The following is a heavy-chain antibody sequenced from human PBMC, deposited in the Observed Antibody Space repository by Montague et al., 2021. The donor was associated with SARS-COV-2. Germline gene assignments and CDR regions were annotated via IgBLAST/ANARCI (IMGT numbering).Heavy chain of an antibody. V-gene: IGHV2-70*11. J-gene: IGHJ5*02. Sequence: PALVKPTQTLTLTCTFSGFSLSTSGMCVSWIRQPPGKSLYLLARIDWDDDKYYSTSLQTRLTISTHTSTNQVVLTMTNMDPVDTATYYCAHPGYDGSNWFDPWGQGTTVTVSS. D-gene: IGHD5-12*01. CDR2: IDWDDDK. CDR3: AHPGYDGSNWFDP. CDR1: GFSLSTSGMC.